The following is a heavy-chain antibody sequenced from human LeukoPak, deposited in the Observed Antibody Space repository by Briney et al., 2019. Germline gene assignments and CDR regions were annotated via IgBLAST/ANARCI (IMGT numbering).Heavy chain of an antibody. CDR1: GFTFSSYG. Sequence: GGSLRLSCAASGFTFSSYGMHWVRQAPGKGLEWVAFIHYDGSNKYYADSVKGRFTISRDSSKNTLYLQMISLRAVDTAVYYCAKDGISGYYSGANTGSDYWGQGTLVTVSS. CDR2: IHYDGSNK. CDR3: AKDGISGYYSGANTGSDY. J-gene: IGHJ4*02. D-gene: IGHD3-22*01. V-gene: IGHV3-30*02.